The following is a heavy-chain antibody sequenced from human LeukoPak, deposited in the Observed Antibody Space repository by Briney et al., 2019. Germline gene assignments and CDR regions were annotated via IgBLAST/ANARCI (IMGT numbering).Heavy chain of an antibody. CDR2: FDPEDGET. CDR1: GYTLTELS. D-gene: IGHD3-22*01. V-gene: IGHV1-24*01. CDR3: ATGDAISSGYYWGPFDY. J-gene: IGHJ4*02. Sequence: ASVKVSCKVSGYTLTELSMHWVRQAPGKGLEGMGGFDPEDGETIYAQKFQGRVTMTEDTSTDTAYMELSSLRSEDTAVYYCATGDAISSGYYWGPFDYWGQGTLVTVSS.